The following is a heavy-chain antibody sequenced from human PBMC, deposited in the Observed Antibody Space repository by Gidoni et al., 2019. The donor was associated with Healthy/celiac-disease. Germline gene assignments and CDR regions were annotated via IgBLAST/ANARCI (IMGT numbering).Heavy chain of an antibody. CDR1: GGTFSSYA. CDR3: ARGGDYDILTGYYTPPFDY. J-gene: IGHJ4*02. Sequence: QVQLVQSGAEVKKPGSSVKVSCKASGGTFSSYAISWVRQAPGQGLEWMGRIIPILGIANYAQKFQGRVTITADKSTSTAYMELSSLRSEDTAVYYCARGGDYDILTGYYTPPFDYWGQGTLVTVSS. CDR2: IIPILGIA. D-gene: IGHD3-9*01. V-gene: IGHV1-69*04.